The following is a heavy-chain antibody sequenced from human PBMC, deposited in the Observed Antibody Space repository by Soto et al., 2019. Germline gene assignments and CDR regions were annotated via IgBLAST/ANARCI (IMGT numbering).Heavy chain of an antibody. Sequence: VKVSCKASGYTFTGYYMHWVRQAPGQGLEWMGWINPNSGGTNYAQKFQGWVTMTRDTSISTAYMELSRLRSDDTAVYYCARDLSPTVVTLYYYSGMDVWGQGTTVTVSS. CDR1: GYTFTGYY. CDR2: INPNSGGT. CDR3: ARDLSPTVVTLYYYSGMDV. J-gene: IGHJ6*02. D-gene: IGHD4-17*01. V-gene: IGHV1-2*04.